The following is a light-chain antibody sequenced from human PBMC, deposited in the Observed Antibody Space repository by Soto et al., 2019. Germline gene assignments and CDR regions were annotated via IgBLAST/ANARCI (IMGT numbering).Light chain of an antibody. CDR2: SNY. J-gene: IGLJ1*01. CDR1: SSNIGSKT. Sequence: QSVLTQPPSASGTPGQRVTISCSGSSSNIGSKTVNWYQQLPGTAPKLLIYSNYQRPSGVPDRFSGSKSGTSASLAISGLQSEDEADYYCSAWDASPNGYVFGTGTKVTVL. CDR3: SAWDASPNGYV. V-gene: IGLV1-44*01.